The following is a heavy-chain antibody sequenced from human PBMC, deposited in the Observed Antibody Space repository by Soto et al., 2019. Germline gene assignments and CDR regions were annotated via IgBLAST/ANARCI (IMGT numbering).Heavy chain of an antibody. J-gene: IGHJ5*02. CDR1: GGTFSSYA. CDR2: IIPIFGTA. V-gene: IGHV1-69*01. CDR3: ARDRNLALFQGGVWFDP. Sequence: QVQLVQSGAEVKKLGSSVKVSCKASGGTFSSYAISWVRQAPGQGLEWMGGIIPIFGTANYAQKFQGRVTITADESTSTAYMELSSLRSEDTAVYYCARDRNLALFQGGVWFDPWGQGTLVTVSS. D-gene: IGHD2-21*01.